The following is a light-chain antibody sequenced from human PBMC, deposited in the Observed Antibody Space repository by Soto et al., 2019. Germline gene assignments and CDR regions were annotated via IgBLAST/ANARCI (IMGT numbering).Light chain of an antibody. V-gene: IGKV1-5*03. CDR3: QQHESYPRT. J-gene: IGKJ1*01. Sequence: DIPMTQSPSTLSASVGDRVTITCRASQSINTWLAWYQQKPGKAPRLLIYTASSLESGVPSRFSGSGSGTVFALTISSLEPDDFATYYCQQHESYPRTFGQGTKVEIK. CDR2: TAS. CDR1: QSINTW.